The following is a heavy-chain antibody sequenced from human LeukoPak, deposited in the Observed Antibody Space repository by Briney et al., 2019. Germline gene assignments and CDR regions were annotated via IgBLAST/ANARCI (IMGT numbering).Heavy chain of an antibody. CDR3: AKVRDLDTVLGRFDN. J-gene: IGHJ5*02. CDR2: ISGNGGRT. Sequence: GSLRLSCAASGFTFSRYAMSWVRQAPGKGLEWVSVISGNGGRTYYADSVKGRSTISRDNSKNTLYLQMNSLRGEDTAVYYCAKVRDLDTVLGRFDNWGQGTLVTVSS. D-gene: IGHD5-18*01. V-gene: IGHV3-23*01. CDR1: GFTFSRYA.